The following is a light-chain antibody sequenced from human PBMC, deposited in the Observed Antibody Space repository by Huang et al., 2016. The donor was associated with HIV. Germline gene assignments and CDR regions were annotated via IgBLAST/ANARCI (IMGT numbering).Light chain of an antibody. CDR2: AAS. V-gene: IGKV1-NL1*01. J-gene: IGKJ1*01. CDR3: QQYHNTPPT. CDR1: QGISNS. Sequence: DIQMTQSPSSLSASVGDRVTIACRASQGISNSLAWYQQKAGKAPKLRLYAASRLESGVPSRFSGRGSGTDYSLTIRSLQPEDFATYYCQQYHNTPPTFGQGTKVEGK.